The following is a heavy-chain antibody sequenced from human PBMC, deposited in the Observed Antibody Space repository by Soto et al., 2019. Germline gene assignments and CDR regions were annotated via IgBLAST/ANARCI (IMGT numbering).Heavy chain of an antibody. V-gene: IGHV4-39*01. CDR2: IYYSGST. Sequence: QLQLHESGPGLVKPSETLSLTCAVSGDSMSSSDYYWGWIRQPPGKVLEWIGSIYYSGSTYNNPSLQSRAAISLDTSKNQFSLKLKSVTAADTAIYYCARRTVNIRTFYSGLKTHCFDYWGQGAPVTVSS. J-gene: IGHJ4*02. D-gene: IGHD6-19*01. CDR3: ARRTVNIRTFYSGLKTHCFDY. CDR1: GDSMSSSDYY.